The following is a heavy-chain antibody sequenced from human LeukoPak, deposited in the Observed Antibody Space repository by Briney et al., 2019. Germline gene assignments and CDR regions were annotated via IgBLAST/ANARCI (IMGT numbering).Heavy chain of an antibody. D-gene: IGHD2-15*01. CDR3: ASVVGYCSGGSCFYYYYGMDV. V-gene: IGHV1-2*02. Sequence: ASVKVSCKASGYTLTGYYMHRVRQAPGQGLEWMGWVNPNSCGTNYAHNFQGRVTMTRDTSISTAYMELSRLRSDDTAVYYCASVVGYCSGGSCFYYYYGMDVWGQGTTVTVSS. CDR2: VNPNSCGT. J-gene: IGHJ6*02. CDR1: GYTLTGYY.